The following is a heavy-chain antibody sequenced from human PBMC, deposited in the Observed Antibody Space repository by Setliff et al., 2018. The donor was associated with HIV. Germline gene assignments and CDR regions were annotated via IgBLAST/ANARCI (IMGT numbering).Heavy chain of an antibody. CDR2: IYSDGST. CDR1: GFTVSTYY. J-gene: IGHJ1*01. D-gene: IGHD1-1*01. V-gene: IGHV3-66*01. Sequence: GGSLRLSCAASGFTVSTYYMSWVRQAPGKGLEWVSTIYSDGSTYHADSVNGRFTLSRDISENALYLEMKSLRAEDTAVYYCATKEPGTTYFQHWGQGTLVTVSS. CDR3: ATKEPGTTYFQH.